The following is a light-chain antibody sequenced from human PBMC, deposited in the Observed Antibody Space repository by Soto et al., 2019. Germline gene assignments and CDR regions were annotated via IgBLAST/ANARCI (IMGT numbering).Light chain of an antibody. Sequence: EKVYMHSPGVLFLSPGERATLSCRAGQTVGTDYVAWYQQKPGQAPRLLIYGASNRATGIPDRFSGTGSGTDFTLTISSLEPDDFAVYHCHQYGDSPWTFGQGTKV. V-gene: IGKV3-20*01. CDR1: QTVGTDY. J-gene: IGKJ1*01. CDR3: HQYGDSPWT. CDR2: GAS.